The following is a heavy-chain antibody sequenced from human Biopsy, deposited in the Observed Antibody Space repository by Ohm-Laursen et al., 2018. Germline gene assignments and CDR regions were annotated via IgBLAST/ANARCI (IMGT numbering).Heavy chain of an antibody. Sequence: GQTLSLTCATSGVTLSGYSMNWVRQAPGKGLEWVAIITHDGSKTYYADSVEGRFTISRDQFKSTVYLQLNSLRTEDTAIYYCTKERRGWYSERWGQGTLVTVSS. CDR3: TKERRGWYSER. CDR2: ITHDGSKT. V-gene: IGHV3-30*18. D-gene: IGHD6-19*01. J-gene: IGHJ4*02. CDR1: GVTLSGYS.